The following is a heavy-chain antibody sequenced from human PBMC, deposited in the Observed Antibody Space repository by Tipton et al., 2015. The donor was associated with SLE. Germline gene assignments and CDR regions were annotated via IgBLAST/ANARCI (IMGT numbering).Heavy chain of an antibody. V-gene: IGHV4-38-2*02. CDR3: ARDEGSGWYLY. CDR1: GYSISSGYY. CDR2: MYHSGST. D-gene: IGHD6-19*01. J-gene: IGHJ4*02. Sequence: TLSLTCAVSGYSISSGYYWGWIRQPPGKGLEWIGSMYHSGSTYYNPSLKSRVTILEDTSKNQFSLKLSSATAADTAVYYCARDEGSGWYLYWGQGTLVTVSS.